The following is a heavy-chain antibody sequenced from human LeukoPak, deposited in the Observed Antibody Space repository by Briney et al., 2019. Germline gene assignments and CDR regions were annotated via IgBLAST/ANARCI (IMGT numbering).Heavy chain of an antibody. D-gene: IGHD1-1*01. V-gene: IGHV4-59*12. Sequence: TSETLSLTCTVFGGSISSYYWSWIRQPPGKGLEWIGYIYYSGSTNYNPSLKSRVTISVDTSKNQFSLKLSSVTAADTAVYYCEALDPYYFDYWGQGTLVTVSS. CDR3: EALDPYYFDY. J-gene: IGHJ4*02. CDR1: GGSISSYY. CDR2: IYYSGST.